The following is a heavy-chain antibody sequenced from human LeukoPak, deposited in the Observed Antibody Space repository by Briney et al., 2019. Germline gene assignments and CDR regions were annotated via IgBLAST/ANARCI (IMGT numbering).Heavy chain of an antibody. CDR2: IYYSGST. V-gene: IGHV4-59*08. D-gene: IGHD3-10*02. CDR1: GGSISSYY. J-gene: IGHJ6*03. Sequence: PSETLSLTCTVSGGSISSYYWSWIRQPPGKGLEWIGYIYYSGSTNYNPSLKSRVTISVDTSKNQFSLKLSSVTAADTAVYYCARQMFLGYYYYYYMDVWGKGTTVTVSS. CDR3: ARQMFLGYYYYYYMDV.